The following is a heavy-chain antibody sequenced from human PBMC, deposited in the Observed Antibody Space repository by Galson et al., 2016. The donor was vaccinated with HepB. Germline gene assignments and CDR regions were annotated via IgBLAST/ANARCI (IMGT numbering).Heavy chain of an antibody. CDR2: ISGGGGST. CDR1: GLTYSRLA. CDR3: ASQGYCGSDCYKGLCAFDI. V-gene: IGHV3-23*01. Sequence: SLRLSCAASGLTYSRLAMSWVRQAPGKGLEWVAGISGGGGSTYYADSVKGRFTITRDSSLYLQMNRLSVEDTAVYYCASQGYCGSDCYKGLCAFDIWGPGTMVTVSS. J-gene: IGHJ3*02. D-gene: IGHD2-21*02.